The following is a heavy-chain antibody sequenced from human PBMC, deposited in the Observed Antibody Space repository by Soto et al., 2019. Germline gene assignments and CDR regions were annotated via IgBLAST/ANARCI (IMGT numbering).Heavy chain of an antibody. D-gene: IGHD6-6*01. V-gene: IGHV4-39*01. Sequence: LSLTCTVSGGSISSSTYYWDWIRQPPGKGLEWIGAMYYTGNKNYNPSLESRVTMSVDTSKNQFSLKLSSVTPTDTAVYYCAGRSSSSLGSLFDPWGRGILVTVSS. CDR2: MYYTGNK. CDR3: AGRSSSSLGSLFDP. CDR1: GGSISSSTYY. J-gene: IGHJ5*02.